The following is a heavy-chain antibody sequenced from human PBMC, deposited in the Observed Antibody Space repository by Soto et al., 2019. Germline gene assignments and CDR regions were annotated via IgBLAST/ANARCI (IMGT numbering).Heavy chain of an antibody. CDR3: VQSRCGGDCLEIYSSHAYNGLDV. Sequence: QVTLKESGPTLVKPTQTLTLTCTVSGLSLRTTGVGVGWVRQPPGKALEWLALLYWDDDKRYSPSLRSRLTIANDICEKQVVLTMTNIDTVDTATYYCVQSRCGGDCLEIYSSHAYNGLDVWGQGTTVTVSS. CDR2: LYWDDDK. CDR1: GLSLRTTGVG. D-gene: IGHD2-21*02. J-gene: IGHJ6*02. V-gene: IGHV2-5*02.